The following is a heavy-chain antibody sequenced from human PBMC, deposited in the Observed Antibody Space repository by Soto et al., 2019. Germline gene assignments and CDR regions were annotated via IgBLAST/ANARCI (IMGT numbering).Heavy chain of an antibody. CDR1: GGSFSGYY. V-gene: IGHV4-34*01. CDR3: ARGPPKYYYDSSGYFGMFDY. D-gene: IGHD3-22*01. Sequence: QVQLQQWGAGLLKPSETLSLTCAVYGGSFSGYYWSWIRQPPGKGLEWIGEINHSGSTNYNPSLKSRFTISVDTSKNQFSLKLSSVTAADTAVYYCARGPPKYYYDSSGYFGMFDYWGQGTLVTVSS. J-gene: IGHJ4*02. CDR2: INHSGST.